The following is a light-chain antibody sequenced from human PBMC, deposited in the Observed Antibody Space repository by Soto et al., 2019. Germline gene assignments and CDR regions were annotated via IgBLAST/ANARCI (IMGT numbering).Light chain of an antibody. CDR1: SSNIGGTNY. J-gene: IGLJ2*01. CDR2: SNN. Sequence: VLTQPPSASGTPGQKVFISCSGSSSNIGGTNYAYWYQQLPGAAPKLLMHSNNLRPSGVPERISGSRFGTAASLAISGLRSEDEAVYYCASWDDRLGAVIFGGGTKVTVL. V-gene: IGLV1-47*02. CDR3: ASWDDRLGAVI.